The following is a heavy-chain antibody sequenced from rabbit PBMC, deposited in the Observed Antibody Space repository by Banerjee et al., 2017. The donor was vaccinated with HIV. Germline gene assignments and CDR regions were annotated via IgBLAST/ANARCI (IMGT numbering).Heavy chain of an antibody. CDR2: IYTDSDGT. D-gene: IGHD2-1*01. J-gene: IGHJ5*01. Sequence: QQLEESGGGLVKPGGTLTLTCKASGIDFSSYYYMCWVRQAPGKGLELIACIYTDSDGTWYASWVNGRFTITRSTSLNTVTLQMTSLTAADTATYFCARDDYGVMWLDLWGQGTLVTVS. V-gene: IGHV1S43*01. CDR1: GIDFSSYYY. CDR3: ARDDYGVMWLDL.